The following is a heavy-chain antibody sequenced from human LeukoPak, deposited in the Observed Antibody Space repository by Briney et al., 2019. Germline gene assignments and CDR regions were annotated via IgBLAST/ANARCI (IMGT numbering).Heavy chain of an antibody. CDR2: ISGTGSST. D-gene: IGHD2-2*03. CDR1: GFTFSSFA. CDR3: AKDGYCSSTSCYHYGMDV. Sequence: GGSLRLSCAASGFTFSSFAMSWVRQAPGQGLEWVSAISGTGSSTYSADSVKGRFTISRDNSKNTLYLQMNRLRAEDTAVYYCAKDGYCSSTSCYHYGMDVWGQGTTVTVSS. V-gene: IGHV3-23*01. J-gene: IGHJ6*02.